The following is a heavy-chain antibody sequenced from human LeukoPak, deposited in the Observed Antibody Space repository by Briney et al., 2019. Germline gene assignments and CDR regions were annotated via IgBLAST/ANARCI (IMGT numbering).Heavy chain of an antibody. CDR3: AIGRGVGAPDY. V-gene: IGHV3-74*01. CDR2: INSDGSST. D-gene: IGHD1-26*01. Sequence: GGSLRLSCAASGFTFSSYWMHWVRQAPGKGLVWVSRINSDGSSTNYADSVKGRFTISRDNVKNALYLEMNSLRAEDTAVYYCAIGRGVGAPDYWGQGTLVTVSS. J-gene: IGHJ4*02. CDR1: GFTFSSYW.